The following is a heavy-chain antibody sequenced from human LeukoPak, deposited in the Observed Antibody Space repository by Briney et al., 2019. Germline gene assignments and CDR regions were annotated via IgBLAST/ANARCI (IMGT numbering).Heavy chain of an antibody. CDR3: ARGRGYSGYDPFYY. CDR1: GGSISSYY. D-gene: IGHD5-12*01. Sequence: SETLSLTCTVSGGSISSYYWSWIRQPPGKGLEWIGYINYNGSTNNNTSLMTRVTISVDTSKNQFPLKLITVTAAETAAYYCARGRGYSGYDPFYYWGQGTLVTVSS. J-gene: IGHJ4*02. V-gene: IGHV4-59*01. CDR2: INYNGST.